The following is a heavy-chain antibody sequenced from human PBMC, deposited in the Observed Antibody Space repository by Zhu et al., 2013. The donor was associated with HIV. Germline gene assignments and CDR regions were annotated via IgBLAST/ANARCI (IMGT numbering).Heavy chain of an antibody. CDR1: GGSISSSSYY. CDR3: ARDRSYGDYALRLGWFDP. CDR2: IYYSGST. D-gene: IGHD4-17*01. V-gene: IGHV4-39*07. Sequence: QVQLQESGPGLVKPSETLSLTCTVSGGSISSSSYYWGWIRQPPGKGLEWIGSIYYSGSTYYNPSLKSRVTISIDTSRNQFSLKLSSVTAADTAVYYCARDRSYGDYALRLGWFDPWGQGTLVTVSS. J-gene: IGHJ5*02.